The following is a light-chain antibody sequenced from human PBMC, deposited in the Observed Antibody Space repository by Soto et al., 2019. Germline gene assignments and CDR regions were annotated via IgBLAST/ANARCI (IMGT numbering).Light chain of an antibody. CDR2: KAS. Sequence: DIQMTQSPSTLSSSVGDRVTITCRASQSISSWLAWYQQKPGQAPNLLIYKASSLETGVPSRFSGSGSGTEFTLTISSLQPDDFAAYYYQQYNSYPLTFGGGTKVEIK. J-gene: IGKJ4*01. CDR1: QSISSW. CDR3: QQYNSYPLT. V-gene: IGKV1-5*03.